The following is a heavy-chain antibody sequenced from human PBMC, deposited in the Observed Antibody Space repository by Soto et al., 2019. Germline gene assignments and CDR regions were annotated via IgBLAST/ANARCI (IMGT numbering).Heavy chain of an antibody. V-gene: IGHV4-59*12. CDR2: IYYSGST. CDR1: GGPISSYY. Sequence: SETLSLTCTVSGGPISSYYWSWIRQPPGKGLEWIGYIYYSGSTNYNPSLKIRVTISVDTSKNQFSLKLSSVTAADTAVYFCAREDDGGDRDYYGLDVWGQGTTVTVSS. D-gene: IGHD2-21*02. J-gene: IGHJ6*02. CDR3: AREDDGGDRDYYGLDV.